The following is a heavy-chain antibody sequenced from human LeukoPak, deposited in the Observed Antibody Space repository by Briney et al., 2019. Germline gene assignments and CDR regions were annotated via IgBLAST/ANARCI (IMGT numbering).Heavy chain of an antibody. J-gene: IGHJ4*02. CDR3: ARAHEYGDLLIDY. CDR1: GYTFTGYY. CDR2: INPHSGGT. V-gene: IGHV1-2*02. Sequence: ASVKVSCKASGYTFTGYYMNWVRQAPGQGLEWMGWINPHSGGTNYAQKFQGRVTMTRDTSISTAYMDLSRLRSDDTAVYYCARAHEYGDLLIDYWGQGTLVTVSS. D-gene: IGHD4-17*01.